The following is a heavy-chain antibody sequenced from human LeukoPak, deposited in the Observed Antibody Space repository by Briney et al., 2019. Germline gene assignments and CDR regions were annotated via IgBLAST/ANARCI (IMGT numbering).Heavy chain of an antibody. CDR2: INPNSGGT. Sequence: ASVKVSCKASGYTFTGYYIHWVRQAPGQGLEWMGWINPNSGGTNYAQKFQGRVTMTRDTSISTAYMELSRLRSDDTAVYYCARDGGLATMNAFDIWGQGTMVTVSS. D-gene: IGHD5-24*01. J-gene: IGHJ3*02. CDR3: ARDGGLATMNAFDI. CDR1: GYTFTGYY. V-gene: IGHV1-2*02.